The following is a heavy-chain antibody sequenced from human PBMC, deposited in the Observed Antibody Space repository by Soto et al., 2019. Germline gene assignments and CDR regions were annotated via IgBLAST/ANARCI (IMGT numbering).Heavy chain of an antibody. V-gene: IGHV4-59*08. Sequence: SETLSLTCTVSGGSISSYYWSWIRQPPGKGLEWIGYIYYSGSTNYNPSLKSRVTISVDTPKNQFSLKLSSVTAADTAVYYCAKSSSDYYYYYGMDVWGQGTTVTVSS. CDR1: GGSISSYY. J-gene: IGHJ6*02. D-gene: IGHD6-6*01. CDR3: AKSSSDYYYYYGMDV. CDR2: IYYSGST.